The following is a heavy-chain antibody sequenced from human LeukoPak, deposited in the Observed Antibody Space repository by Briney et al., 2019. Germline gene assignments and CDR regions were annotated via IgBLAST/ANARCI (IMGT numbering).Heavy chain of an antibody. CDR3: ASFLWFGESDAFDI. J-gene: IGHJ3*02. Sequence: RASVKVFCKASGYTFTSYDIHWVRQATGQGLEWMGRMNPNRGDTDYAQKFQGRVTMTRDTSISTAYMELSSLRSEDTALYYCASFLWFGESDAFDIWGQGTMVTVSS. CDR1: GYTFTSYD. D-gene: IGHD3-10*01. V-gene: IGHV1-8*01. CDR2: MNPNRGDT.